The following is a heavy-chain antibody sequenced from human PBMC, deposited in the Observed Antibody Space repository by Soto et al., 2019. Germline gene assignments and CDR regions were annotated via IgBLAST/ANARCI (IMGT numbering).Heavy chain of an antibody. CDR1: GGSISSEGYY. Sequence: SETLSLTCTVSGGSISSEGYYWSWFRQLPGKGLEWIGDIYYSGTTYHNPSLRSRLTISGDASKNQFSLKLSSVTAADTALYYCARGRGYSYGPYYFDHWGQGTLVTVSS. J-gene: IGHJ4*02. D-gene: IGHD5-18*01. CDR2: IYYSGTT. CDR3: ARGRGYSYGPYYFDH. V-gene: IGHV4-31*03.